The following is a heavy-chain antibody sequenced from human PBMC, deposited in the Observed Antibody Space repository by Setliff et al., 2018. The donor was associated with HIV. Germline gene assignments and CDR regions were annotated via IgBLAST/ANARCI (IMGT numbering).Heavy chain of an antibody. Sequence: SLRLSCAASGFTFSGYAMHWVRQAPGKGLEWVSVISFDGTNKYYVESVKGRFTISRDNSKNTLYLQMNNLRPEDTAVYYCARDRSYGGSPYFYYYMDVWGKGTTVTVS. CDR3: ARDRSYGGSPYFYYYMDV. D-gene: IGHD2-15*01. J-gene: IGHJ6*03. CDR2: ISFDGTNK. V-gene: IGHV3-30*04. CDR1: GFTFSGYA.